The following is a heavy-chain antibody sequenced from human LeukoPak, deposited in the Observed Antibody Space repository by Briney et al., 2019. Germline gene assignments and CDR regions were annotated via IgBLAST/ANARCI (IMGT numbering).Heavy chain of an antibody. CDR3: VRLTTTEPPAFDY. CDR1: GVTFNRYW. Sequence: PGGSLRLSCAASGVTFNRYWMSWVRQAPGKGLEWVANIKRDGSEIYYVDSVKGRSTISRDNAKNSLYLQMNSLRAEDTAVYYCVRLTTTEPPAFDYWGQGTLVTVSS. V-gene: IGHV3-7*01. CDR2: IKRDGSEI. D-gene: IGHD1-14*01. J-gene: IGHJ4*02.